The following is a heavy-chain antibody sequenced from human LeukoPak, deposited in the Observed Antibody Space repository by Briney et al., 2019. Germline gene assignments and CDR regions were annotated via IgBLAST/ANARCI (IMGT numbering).Heavy chain of an antibody. V-gene: IGHV3-33*01. J-gene: IGHJ4*02. CDR1: GFTFSSYG. Sequence: GRSLRLSCAASGFTFSSYGMHWVRQAPGKGLEWVAVIWYDGSNKYYADSVKGRFTISRDNSKNTLYLQMNSLRAEDTAVYYCARATGHIVVTDYWGQGTLVTVSS. CDR3: ARATGHIVVTDY. CDR2: IWYDGSNK. D-gene: IGHD2-21*01.